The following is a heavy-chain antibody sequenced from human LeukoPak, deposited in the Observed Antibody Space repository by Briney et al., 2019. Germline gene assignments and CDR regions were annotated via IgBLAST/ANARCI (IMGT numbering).Heavy chain of an antibody. CDR1: GFTFSSYG. CDR3: ASFSITGTTVLDY. J-gene: IGHJ4*02. Sequence: GGSLRLSCAASGFTFSSYGMHWVRQAPGKGLEWVAVIWYDGSNKYYADSVKGRFTISRDNSKNTLYLQMNSLRAEDTAVYYCASFSITGTTVLDYWGQGTLVIVSS. D-gene: IGHD1-7*01. CDR2: IWYDGSNK. V-gene: IGHV3-33*01.